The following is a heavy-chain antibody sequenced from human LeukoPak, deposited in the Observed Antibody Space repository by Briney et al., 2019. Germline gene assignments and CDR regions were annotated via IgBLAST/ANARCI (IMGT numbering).Heavy chain of an antibody. V-gene: IGHV1-2*02. CDR2: INPNSGGT. CDR1: GYTFTGYY. D-gene: IGHD3-10*01. Sequence: ASVKVSCKASGYTFTGYYMHWVRQAPGQGLEWMGWINPNSGGTNYAQKFQGRVTMTRDTSISTAYMELSRLRSDDTAVYYCARAYGSGHPRYYYYYMDVWGKGTTVTISS. CDR3: ARAYGSGHPRYYYYYMDV. J-gene: IGHJ6*03.